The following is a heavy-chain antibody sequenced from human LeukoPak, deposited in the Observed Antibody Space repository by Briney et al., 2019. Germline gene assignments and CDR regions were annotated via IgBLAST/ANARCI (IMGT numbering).Heavy chain of an antibody. CDR1: GFTFGPYA. J-gene: IGHJ4*02. CDR2: ISWDSSTI. CDR3: ARDADGNTDH. Sequence: GGSLRLSCAASGFTFGPYAMNWVRLAPGKGLQWVAYISWDSSTIHYSDSVRGRFTISRDNAKNSLYLQLNSLRVEDTAVYYCARDADGNTDHWGQGTLVTVSS. V-gene: IGHV3-48*04.